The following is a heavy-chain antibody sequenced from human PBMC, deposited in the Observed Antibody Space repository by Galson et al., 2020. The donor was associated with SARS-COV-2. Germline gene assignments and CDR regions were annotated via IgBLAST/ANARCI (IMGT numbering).Heavy chain of an antibody. CDR3: ARGDCSSTSCYEDYYYYGMDV. CDR1: GGSFSGYY. CDR2: INHSGST. J-gene: IGHJ6*02. V-gene: IGHV4-34*01. Sequence: SETLSLTCAVYGGSFSGYYWSWIRQPPGKGLEWIGEINHSGSTNYNPSLKSRVTISVDTSKNQFSLKLSSVTAADTAVYYCARGDCSSTSCYEDYYYYGMDVWGQGTTVTVSS. D-gene: IGHD2-2*01.